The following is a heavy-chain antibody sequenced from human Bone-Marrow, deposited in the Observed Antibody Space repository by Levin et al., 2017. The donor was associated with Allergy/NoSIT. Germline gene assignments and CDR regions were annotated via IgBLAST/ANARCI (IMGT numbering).Heavy chain of an antibody. CDR1: GFTFSNFA. J-gene: IGHJ4*02. Sequence: SCKASGFTFSNFALTWVRQAPGKGLEWVSAISGNSDDPSYAASVKGRFTISRDNSKNTLYLQMNGLRADDTAIYYCAKEGIYGAVNWGQGTLVTVSS. CDR3: AKEGIYGAVN. D-gene: IGHD5-12*01. CDR2: ISGNSDDP. V-gene: IGHV3-23*01.